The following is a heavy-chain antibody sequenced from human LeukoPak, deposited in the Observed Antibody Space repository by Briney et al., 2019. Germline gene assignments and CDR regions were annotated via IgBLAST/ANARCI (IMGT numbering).Heavy chain of an antibody. J-gene: IGHJ4*02. CDR2: IYYSGST. CDR1: GGSISSSSYY. CDR3: ARLHLVSSGWYPMADS. V-gene: IGHV4-39*07. D-gene: IGHD6-19*01. Sequence: SETLSLTCTVSGGSISSSSYYWGGIRQPPGKGLEWIGSIYYSGSTYYNPSLKSRVTISVDTSKNQFSLKLSSVTAADTAVYYCARLHLVSSGWYPMADSWGQGTLVTVSS.